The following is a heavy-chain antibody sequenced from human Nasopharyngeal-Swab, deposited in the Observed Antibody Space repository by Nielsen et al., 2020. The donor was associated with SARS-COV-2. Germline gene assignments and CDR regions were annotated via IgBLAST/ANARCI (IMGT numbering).Heavy chain of an antibody. V-gene: IGHV1-8*01. D-gene: IGHD6-19*01. J-gene: IGHJ4*02. CDR1: GFTFTTYD. CDR2: MTLKTGYT. Sequence: ASVKVSCKASGFTFTTYDINWVRQASGQGPEWMGWMTLKTGYTGYAQKFQGRVTMTWNTSISTAYMDLSSLTSEDTAVYYCARGGPVAFDYWGQGSLVIVSS. CDR3: ARGGPVAFDY.